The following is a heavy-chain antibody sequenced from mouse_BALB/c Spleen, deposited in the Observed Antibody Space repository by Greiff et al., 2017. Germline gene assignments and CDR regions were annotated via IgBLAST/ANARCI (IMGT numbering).Heavy chain of an antibody. CDR1: GFTFSSYG. Sequence: EVQRVESGGDLVKPGGSLKLSCAASGFTFSSYGMSWVRQTPDKRLEWVATISSGGSYTYYPDSVKGRFTISRDNAKNTLYLQMSSLKSEDTAMYYCARHPYDYDGALFAYWGQGTLVTVSA. V-gene: IGHV5-6*01. CDR2: ISSGGSYT. CDR3: ARHPYDYDGALFAY. D-gene: IGHD2-4*01. J-gene: IGHJ3*01.